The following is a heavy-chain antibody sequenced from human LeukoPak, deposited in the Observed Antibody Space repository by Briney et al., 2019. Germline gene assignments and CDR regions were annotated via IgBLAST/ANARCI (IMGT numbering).Heavy chain of an antibody. CDR2: ISSSSDYI. V-gene: IGHV3-21*01. J-gene: IGHJ1*01. CDR3: ARGIVVAGTYFQH. Sequence: PGGSLGLSCAASGFTFRSYTMSWVRQAPGKGLEWVSSISSSSDYIYYADSLQGRFTISGDNAKNSLFLQMNNLRTEDSAMYYCARGIVVAGTYFQHWGQGTLVTVSS. D-gene: IGHD6-19*01. CDR1: GFTFRSYT.